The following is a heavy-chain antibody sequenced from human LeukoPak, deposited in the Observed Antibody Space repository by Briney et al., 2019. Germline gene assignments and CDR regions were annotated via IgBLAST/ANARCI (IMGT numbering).Heavy chain of an antibody. CDR3: ARAQSLTAPAGTFANS. CDR2: INPNSGDT. V-gene: IGHV1-2*02. J-gene: IGHJ4*02. Sequence: GASVTVSCKASGYTFTVYFLHWVRRAPGQGFEWMGWINPNSGDTSYTQTFQGRVTMTRDTSISTAYMELSSLRSDDTAVYYCARAQSLTAPAGTFANSWGQGTLVTVSS. D-gene: IGHD6-13*01. CDR1: GYTFTVYF.